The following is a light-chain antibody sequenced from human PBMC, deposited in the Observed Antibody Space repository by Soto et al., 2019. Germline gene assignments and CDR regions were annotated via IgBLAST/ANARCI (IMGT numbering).Light chain of an antibody. CDR3: QQYGSSPWT. J-gene: IGKJ1*01. Sequence: DIVLTQYPATMPVSPGERATLSCRDSQSVRGSYLAWYQQKPGQAPRLLIFGAASRATGIPDRFSGSGSGTDFTLTISRLEPEDFAVYYCQQYGSSPWTFGRGTKVDIK. V-gene: IGKV3-20*01. CDR1: QSVRGSY. CDR2: GAA.